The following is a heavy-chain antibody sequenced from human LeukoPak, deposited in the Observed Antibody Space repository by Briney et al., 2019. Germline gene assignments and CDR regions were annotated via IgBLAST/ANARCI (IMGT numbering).Heavy chain of an antibody. CDR1: GFTFSSHA. CDR3: ANEIRPNDY. Sequence: TGGSLRLSCRASGFTFSSHAMTWVRQAPGKGLEWVSAISISGDTTYYADAVKGRFTISRDNSKNTVYLQMNSLRAEDTAVYYCANEIRPNDYWGQGTLVTVSS. D-gene: IGHD4-17*01. V-gene: IGHV3-23*01. J-gene: IGHJ4*02. CDR2: ISISGDTT.